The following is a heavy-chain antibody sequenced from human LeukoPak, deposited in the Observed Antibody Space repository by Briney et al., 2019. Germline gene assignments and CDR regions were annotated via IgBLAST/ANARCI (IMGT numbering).Heavy chain of an antibody. J-gene: IGHJ4*02. D-gene: IGHD3-9*01. V-gene: IGHV1-69*13. CDR1: GGTFSSYA. CDR2: IIPIFGTA. Sequence: ASVNVSCKASGGTFSSYAISWVRQAPGQGLEWMGGIIPIFGTANYAQKFQGRVTITADESTRTAYMELSSLRSEDTAVYYCARAPDILTGYNYYFDYWGQGTLVTVSS. CDR3: ARAPDILTGYNYYFDY.